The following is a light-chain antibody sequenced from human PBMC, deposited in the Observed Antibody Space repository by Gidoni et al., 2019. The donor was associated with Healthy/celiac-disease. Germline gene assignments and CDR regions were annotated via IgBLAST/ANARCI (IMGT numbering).Light chain of an antibody. Sequence: SYVLTQPPSVSVAPGQTDRLTCGGNHIGRKSGHWYQQKPGQAPVLVVYDYSDRPSGIPERFSGSNSGNTATLTISRVEAGDEADYYCQVWDSSSDHAVFGGGTHLTVL. CDR2: DYS. V-gene: IGLV3-21*02. CDR1: HIGRKS. CDR3: QVWDSSSDHAV. J-gene: IGLJ7*01.